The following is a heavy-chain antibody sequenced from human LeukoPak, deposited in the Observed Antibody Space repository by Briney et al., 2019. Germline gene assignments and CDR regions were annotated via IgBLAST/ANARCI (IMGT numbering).Heavy chain of an antibody. V-gene: IGHV4-59*01. CDR3: ARASSYYFDY. J-gene: IGHJ4*02. CDR1: GGSISNYY. Sequence: SETLPLTCTVSGGSISNYYWSWIRQPPGKGLEWIGYIYYSGSTEYNPSLKSRVTISVDTSKNQFSLKLSSVTAADTAVYYCARASSYYFDYWGQGTLVTVSS. D-gene: IGHD2-2*01. CDR2: IYYSGST.